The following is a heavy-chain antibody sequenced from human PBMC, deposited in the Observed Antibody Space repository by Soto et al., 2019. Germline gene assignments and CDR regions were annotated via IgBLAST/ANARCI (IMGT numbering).Heavy chain of an antibody. V-gene: IGHV4-39*01. J-gene: IGHJ5*02. Sequence: PSETLSLTCTVSGGSITSSNYYWGWIRQPPGKGLEWIGSMYYSGSTYYNPSLKSRVTISVDTSKNQLSLRLNSVTAADTAVYYCARHGAGYCSSTSCYPPQGWFDPGGQGTLVTVSS. CDR2: MYYSGST. CDR1: GGSITSSNYY. CDR3: ARHGAGYCSSTSCYPPQGWFDP. D-gene: IGHD2-2*01.